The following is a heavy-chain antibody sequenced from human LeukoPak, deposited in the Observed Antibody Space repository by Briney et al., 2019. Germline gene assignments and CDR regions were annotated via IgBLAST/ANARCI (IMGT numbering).Heavy chain of an antibody. D-gene: IGHD2-15*01. CDR1: GASFTGYY. J-gene: IGHJ6*02. CDR2: INHSGGT. CDR3: ARLLPLQGGDV. Sequence: SETLSLTCAVYGASFTGYYWSWFRQPPGKGLEWIGEINHSGGTNYNPSLKSRVAISLDTSNNQFSLKLNSVTAADTAVYYCARLLPLQGGDVWGQGTTVTVSS. V-gene: IGHV4-34*01.